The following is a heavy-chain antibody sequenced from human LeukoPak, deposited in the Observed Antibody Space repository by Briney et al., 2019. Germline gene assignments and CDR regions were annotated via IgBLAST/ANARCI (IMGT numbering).Heavy chain of an antibody. D-gene: IGHD6-19*01. J-gene: IGHJ6*03. Sequence: PSETLSLTCAVYGGSFSGYYWSWIRQPPGKGLEWIGEINHSGSTNYNPSLKSRVTISVDTSKNQFSLKLSSVTAADTAVYYCARDGYSSKYYYYYYMDVWGKGTTVTVSS. CDR2: INHSGST. V-gene: IGHV4-34*01. CDR3: ARDGYSSKYYYYYYMDV. CDR1: GGSFSGYY.